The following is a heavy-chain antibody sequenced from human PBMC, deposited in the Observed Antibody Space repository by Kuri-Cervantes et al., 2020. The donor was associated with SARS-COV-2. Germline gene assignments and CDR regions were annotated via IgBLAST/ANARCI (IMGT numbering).Heavy chain of an antibody. CDR2: IYYSGST. Sequence: SETLSLTCTVSGGSISSSSYYWGWIRQPPGKGLEWIGSIYYSGSTYYNPSLKSRVTISVDTSKNQFSLKLSSVTAADTAVYYCARLFGALTTVTTDWFDPWGQGTLVTVSS. J-gene: IGHJ5*02. V-gene: IGHV4-39*07. CDR1: GGSISSSSYY. D-gene: IGHD4-11*01. CDR3: ARLFGALTTVTTDWFDP.